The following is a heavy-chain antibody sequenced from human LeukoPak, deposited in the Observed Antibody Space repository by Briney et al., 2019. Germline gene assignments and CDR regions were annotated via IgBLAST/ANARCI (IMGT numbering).Heavy chain of an antibody. J-gene: IGHJ4*02. CDR2: INPGGSSI. V-gene: IGHV3-74*01. CDR3: ARSNQADDY. D-gene: IGHD1-14*01. Sequence: PGGSLRLSCAASGFTFSSYWMHWVRQVPGKGLVWVARINPGGSSITYADSVKGRFTISRDNAKNTLYLQMDSLRAEDTGVYYCARSNQADDYWGQGILVTVSS. CDR1: GFTFSSYW.